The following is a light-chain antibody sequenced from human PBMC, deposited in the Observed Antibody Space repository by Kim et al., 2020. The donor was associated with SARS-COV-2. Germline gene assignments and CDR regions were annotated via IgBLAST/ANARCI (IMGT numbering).Light chain of an antibody. V-gene: IGLV2-14*03. Sequence: GQSITLSCTGNSSDVGGYNYVSWYQHLPGKAPKLMIYDVSKRPSGVSNRFSGSKSGNTASLTISGLQSDDEADYYCSSYTTSATIFGGGTQLTVL. CDR1: SSDVGGYNY. CDR2: DVS. CDR3: SSYTTSATI. J-gene: IGLJ2*01.